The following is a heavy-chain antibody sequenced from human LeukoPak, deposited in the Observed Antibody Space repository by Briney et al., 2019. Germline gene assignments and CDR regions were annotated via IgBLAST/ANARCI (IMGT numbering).Heavy chain of an antibody. CDR1: GFTFSSYA. Sequence: QPGGSLRLSCAASGFTFSSYAMSWVRLAPGKGLEWVSAISGSGGSTYYADSVKGRFTISRDNSKNTLYLQMNSLRAEDTAVYYCAKDFERNRGMIVVANDYWGQGTLVTVSS. D-gene: IGHD3-22*01. V-gene: IGHV3-23*01. CDR2: ISGSGGST. CDR3: AKDFERNRGMIVVANDY. J-gene: IGHJ4*02.